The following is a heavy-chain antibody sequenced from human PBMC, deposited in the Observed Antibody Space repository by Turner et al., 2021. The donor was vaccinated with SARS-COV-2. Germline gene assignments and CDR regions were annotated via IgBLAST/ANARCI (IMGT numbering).Heavy chain of an antibody. Sequence: QVQLQQWGAGLLKPSETLPLTCPPYGGSLSGYYWSWIRQSPGKGLEWIGEISHSGSTTYNPSLKSRVTLSVDRSKIQFSLRLSSVTAADTAVYYCARVNYGGVTVRDYYSYYGMDVWGQGTTVTVS. CDR2: ISHSGST. V-gene: IGHV4-34*01. D-gene: IGHD2-21*02. CDR3: ARVNYGGVTVRDYYSYYGMDV. CDR1: GGSLSGYY. J-gene: IGHJ6*02.